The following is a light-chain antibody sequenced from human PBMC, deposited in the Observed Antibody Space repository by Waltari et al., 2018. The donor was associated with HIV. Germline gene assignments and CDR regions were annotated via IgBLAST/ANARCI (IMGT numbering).Light chain of an antibody. Sequence: SYELTQPPSVSVSPGQTASITCSGDKLGDKYACWYQQKPGQSPVQVIYKDSKRPSGIPERFSGSNSGNTATLTISGTQAMDEADYYCQAWDSSTEGYVFGTGTKVTVL. CDR3: QAWDSSTEGYV. J-gene: IGLJ1*01. V-gene: IGLV3-1*01. CDR2: KDS. CDR1: KLGDKY.